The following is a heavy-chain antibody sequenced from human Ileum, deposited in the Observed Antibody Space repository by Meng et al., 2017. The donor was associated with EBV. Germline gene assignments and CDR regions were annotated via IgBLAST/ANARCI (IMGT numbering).Heavy chain of an antibody. CDR2: IYQSGST. CDR3: AKADKVRFDY. J-gene: IGHJ4*02. V-gene: IGHV4-4*02. Sequence: LQGRAPRMGQLTVTMSLTCAVCGRAMGSTNWWTWLPQPPGKGLEWIWEIYQSGSTTYNPSLKSRDSISVDKSKNQFSQKLSTVTAADTAVYYCAKADKVRFDYWCQGTLVTVSS. CDR1: GRAMGSTNW.